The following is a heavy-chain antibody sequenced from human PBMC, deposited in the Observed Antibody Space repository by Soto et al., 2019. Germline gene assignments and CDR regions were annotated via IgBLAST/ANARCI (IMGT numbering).Heavy chain of an antibody. V-gene: IGHV3-7*05. D-gene: IGHD1-1*01. CDR2: IKQDGSEK. CDR3: ARKLEDYYYYYGMDV. CDR1: GFTFSSYW. J-gene: IGHJ6*02. Sequence: GSLRLSCAASGFTFSSYWMIWVRQAPGKGLEWVANIKQDGSEKYYVDSVKGRFTISRDNAKNSLYLQMNSLRAEDTAVYYCARKLEDYYYYYGMDVWGQGTTVTVSS.